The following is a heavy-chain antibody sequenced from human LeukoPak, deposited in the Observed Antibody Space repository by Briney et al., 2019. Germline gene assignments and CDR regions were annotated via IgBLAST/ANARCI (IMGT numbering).Heavy chain of an antibody. CDR3: ARAAPTKAYVVRGSYYFDY. CDR2: IKQDGSEK. V-gene: IGHV3-7*01. J-gene: IGHJ4*02. Sequence: PGGSLRLSCAASGFTFSSYWMSWVRQAPGKGLEWVANIKQDGSEKHYVDSVKGRFTISRDNAKNSLYLQMNSRRAEDTAVYYCARAAPTKAYVVRGSYYFDYWGQGTLVTVSS. D-gene: IGHD3-10*01. CDR1: GFTFSSYW.